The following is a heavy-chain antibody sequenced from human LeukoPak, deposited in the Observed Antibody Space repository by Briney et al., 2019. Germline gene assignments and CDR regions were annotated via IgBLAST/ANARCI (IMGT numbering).Heavy chain of an antibody. V-gene: IGHV1-46*01. CDR1: GYTFTSNY. D-gene: IGHD6-13*01. CDR2: ISPSGGST. J-gene: IGHJ6*03. CDR3: ARSGSSSWDHYYYYYMDV. Sequence: ASVKVSCKAFGYTFTSNYMHWVRRAPGQGPEWMGVISPSGGSTTYAQKFQGRVTLTRDMSTSTDYLELSSLRSEDTAVYYCARSGSSSWDHYYYYYMDVWGKGTTVTISS.